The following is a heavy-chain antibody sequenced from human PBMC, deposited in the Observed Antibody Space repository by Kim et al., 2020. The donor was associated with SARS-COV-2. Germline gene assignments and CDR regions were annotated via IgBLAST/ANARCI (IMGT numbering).Heavy chain of an antibody. J-gene: IGHJ4*02. CDR3: AKRHSGYEDY. Sequence: GGSLRLSCVASGFIFSNYGMSWVREAPGRGLEWVSVISGSGGSTNYADSVRGRFTIFRDNSKNTLYLQMNSLRAEDTAVYYCAKRHSGYEDYWGQGTLVT. CDR1: GFIFSNYG. V-gene: IGHV3-23*01. D-gene: IGHD5-12*01. CDR2: ISGSGGST.